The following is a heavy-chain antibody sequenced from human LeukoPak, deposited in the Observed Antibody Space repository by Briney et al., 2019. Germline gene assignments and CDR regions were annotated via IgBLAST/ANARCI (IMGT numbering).Heavy chain of an antibody. D-gene: IGHD3-3*02. CDR2: ISYDGSSK. V-gene: IGHV3-30*04. Sequence: GGSLRLSCAASGFTFSTYAMHWVRQAPGKGLEWVAVISYDGSSKYYADSVKGRFTISRDKSKNTLYLQMNSLRAEDTAVYYCAKGQISRSDRFDYWGQGTLVTVSS. CDR1: GFTFSTYA. CDR3: AKGQISRSDRFDY. J-gene: IGHJ4*02.